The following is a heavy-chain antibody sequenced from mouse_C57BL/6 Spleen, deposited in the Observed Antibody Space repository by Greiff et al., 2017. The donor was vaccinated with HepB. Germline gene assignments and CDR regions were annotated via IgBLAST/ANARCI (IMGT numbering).Heavy chain of an antibody. CDR1: GYSFTDYN. J-gene: IGHJ2*01. V-gene: IGHV1-39*01. Sequence: EVKLMESGPELVKPGASVKISCKASGYSFTDYNMNWVKQSNGKSLEWIGVINPNYGTTSYNQKFKGKATLTVDQSSSTAYMQLNSLTSEDSAVYYCAREGTIYYDYERYFDYWGQGTTLTVSS. CDR2: INPNYGTT. CDR3: AREGTIYYDYERYFDY. D-gene: IGHD2-4*01.